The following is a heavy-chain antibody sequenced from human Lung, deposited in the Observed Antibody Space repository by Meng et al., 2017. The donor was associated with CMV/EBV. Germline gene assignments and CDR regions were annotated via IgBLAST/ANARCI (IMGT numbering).Heavy chain of an antibody. D-gene: IGHD1-1*01. CDR1: GGSVSSSNYC. CDR2: IYYSGAT. V-gene: IGHV4-61*01. CDR3: ARTTVDPRRDTIANSLFDY. Sequence: GSLRLSCTVSGGSVSSSNYCWSWIRQSPEKGLEWIGYIYYSGATNYSPSLESRVIMSVDTSKKQFSLKLTSVTAADTTVYYCARTTVDPRRDTIANSLFDYWGHGILVTVSS. J-gene: IGHJ4*01.